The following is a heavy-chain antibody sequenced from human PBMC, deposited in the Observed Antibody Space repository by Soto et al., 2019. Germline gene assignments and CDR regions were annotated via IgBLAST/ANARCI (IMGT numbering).Heavy chain of an antibody. CDR2: INPDGSAK. CDR3: SRYLDF. CDR1: GFSFSTSW. J-gene: IGHJ4*02. Sequence: GGSLRLSCAASGFSFSTSWMDWVRQTPGKGLEWVANINPDGSAKNYVDSVKGRFTVSRDNAKNSLFLQMSSLTAEDSGLYFCSRYLDFWGQGTLVTVSS. V-gene: IGHV3-7*01.